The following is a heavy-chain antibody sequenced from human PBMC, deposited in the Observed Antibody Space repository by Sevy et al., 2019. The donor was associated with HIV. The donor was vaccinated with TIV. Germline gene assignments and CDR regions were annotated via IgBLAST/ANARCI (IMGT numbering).Heavy chain of an antibody. Sequence: GGSLRLSCAASGFTFSSYAMSWVRQAPGKGLEWVSAISGSGGSTYYADSVKGRFTISRDNSKNTLYLQMNSLRAEDTAVYYCAKGNYDFWSGYEEYFDYWGQGTLVNVSS. CDR3: AKGNYDFWSGYEEYFDY. J-gene: IGHJ4*02. CDR1: GFTFSSYA. CDR2: ISGSGGST. D-gene: IGHD3-3*01. V-gene: IGHV3-23*01.